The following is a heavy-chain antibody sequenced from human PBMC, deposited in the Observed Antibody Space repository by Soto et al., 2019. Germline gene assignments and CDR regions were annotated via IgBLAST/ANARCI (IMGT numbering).Heavy chain of an antibody. CDR2: VYHTGTT. V-gene: IGHV4-31*02. Sequence: HLQESGPGLVKPSQTLSLTCVVSGGPVSGDDLYWSWIRHLPGKGLEWIANVYHTGTTYYNPSRYMRLSLTFVTSQNRSSLILPTATGEDTSVYYCARALVTDYDRRDYHYDCAIDARGKATSVTVPS. J-gene: IGHJ6*04. CDR1: GGPVSGDDLY. D-gene: IGHD3-22*01. CDR3: ARALVTDYDRRDYHYDCAIDA.